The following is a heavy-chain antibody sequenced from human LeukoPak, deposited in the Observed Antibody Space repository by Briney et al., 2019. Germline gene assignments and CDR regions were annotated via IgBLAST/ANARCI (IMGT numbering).Heavy chain of an antibody. V-gene: IGHV3-21*01. Sequence: GGSLRLSCAASGFTFSSYSMNRVRQAPGKGLEWVSSISSSSSYIYYVDSVKGRFTISRDNAKNSLYLQMNSLRAEDTAVYYCARDTLSDAFDIWGQGTMVTVSS. CDR1: GFTFSSYS. D-gene: IGHD2/OR15-2a*01. CDR2: ISSSSSYI. CDR3: ARDTLSDAFDI. J-gene: IGHJ3*02.